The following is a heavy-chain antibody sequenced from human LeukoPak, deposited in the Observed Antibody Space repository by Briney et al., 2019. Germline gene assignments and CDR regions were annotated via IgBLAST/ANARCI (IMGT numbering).Heavy chain of an antibody. J-gene: IGHJ4*02. CDR3: AKEIYADPSFDY. D-gene: IGHD4-17*01. Sequence: GRSLRLSCAASGFTFSSYAMHWVRQAPGKGLEWVAVISYDGSNKYYADSVKGRFTISRDNSKNTLYLQMNSLRAEDTAVYYCAKEIYADPSFDYWGQGTLVTVSS. V-gene: IGHV3-30-3*01. CDR1: GFTFSSYA. CDR2: ISYDGSNK.